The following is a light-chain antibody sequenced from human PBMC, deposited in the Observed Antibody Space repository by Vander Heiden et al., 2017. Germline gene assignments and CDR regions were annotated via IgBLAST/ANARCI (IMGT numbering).Light chain of an antibody. V-gene: IGLV2-14*01. CDR1: SSDVGGYNY. CDR2: EVS. Sequence: QSALTQPASVSGSPGQSITISCTGTSSDVGGYNYVSWYQQHPGKAPKLMIYEVSNRPAGVSNRFSGSKSGNTASLTISGLQAEDDADYYCSSYTSSSLEVFGGGTKLTVL. J-gene: IGLJ3*02. CDR3: SSYTSSSLEV.